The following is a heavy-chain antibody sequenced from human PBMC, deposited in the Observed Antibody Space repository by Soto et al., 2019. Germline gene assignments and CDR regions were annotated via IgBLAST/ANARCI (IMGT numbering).Heavy chain of an antibody. J-gene: IGHJ6*02. CDR1: GGSIGSYY. Sequence: SETMSLTCPVAGGSIGSYYVSWIRQPPGKGLEWIGYIYYSGSTNYNPSLKSRVTISVDTSKNQFSLKLSSVTAADTAVYYCARESYYDSSGSQASYGMDVWGQGTTVTVSS. D-gene: IGHD3-22*01. CDR3: ARESYYDSSGSQASYGMDV. CDR2: IYYSGST. V-gene: IGHV4-59*01.